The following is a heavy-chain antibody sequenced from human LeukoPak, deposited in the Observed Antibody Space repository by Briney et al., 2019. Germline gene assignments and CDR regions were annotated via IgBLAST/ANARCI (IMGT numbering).Heavy chain of an antibody. CDR3: ARTSVSGGDDY. J-gene: IGHJ4*02. V-gene: IGHV4-59*01. D-gene: IGHD2-8*01. CDR1: GGSISSYY. CDR2: IYYSGST. Sequence: SETLSLACTVSGGSISSYYWSWIRQPPGKGLEWIGYIYYSGSTNYNPSLKSRVTISVDTSKNQFSLKLSSVTAADTAVYYCARTSVSGGDDYWGQGTLVTVSS.